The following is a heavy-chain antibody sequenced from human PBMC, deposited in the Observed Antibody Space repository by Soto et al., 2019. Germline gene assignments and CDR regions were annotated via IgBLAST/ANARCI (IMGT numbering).Heavy chain of an antibody. V-gene: IGHV3-23*01. CDR1: GFTFRNYA. D-gene: IGHD3-10*01. CDR2: ISDSGGVI. CDR3: AKDPPISGTYELYHYHGMDV. Sequence: EVQLLESGGGLVQPGGSLRLSCAASGFTFRNYAMIWVRQAPGKGLEWVSGISDSGGVIFYADSVRGRFTISRDNSKNTLHLQMNSLRGDDTALYYCAKDPPISGTYELYHYHGMDVWGQGTTVTVSS. J-gene: IGHJ6*02.